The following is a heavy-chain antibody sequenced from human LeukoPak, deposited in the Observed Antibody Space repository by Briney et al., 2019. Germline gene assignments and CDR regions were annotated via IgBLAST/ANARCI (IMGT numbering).Heavy chain of an antibody. V-gene: IGHV1-69*05. CDR2: IIPIFGTA. Sequence: SVXVSCKXSXGTFSSYAISWVRQAPGQGLEWMGGIIPIFGTANYVQKFQGRVTITTDESTSTAYMELSSLRSEDTAVYYCARVRVANGDPDYFDYWGQGTLVTVSS. CDR1: XGTFSSYA. J-gene: IGHJ4*02. D-gene: IGHD3-10*01. CDR3: ARVRVANGDPDYFDY.